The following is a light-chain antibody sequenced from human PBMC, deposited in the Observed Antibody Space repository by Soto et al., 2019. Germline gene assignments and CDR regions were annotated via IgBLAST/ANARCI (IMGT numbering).Light chain of an antibody. CDR2: DAS. CDR1: QAIGND. J-gene: IGKJ1*01. Sequence: MTQSPSSLSAAVGDRVTITCRASQAIGNDLNWYQRRPGKAPNLLIFDASTLQTGVPSRFSGSGSGTHFTLTINGLQPEDSSIYYCQQSYTTPWTFGQGTKVDIK. V-gene: IGKV1-39*01. CDR3: QQSYTTPWT.